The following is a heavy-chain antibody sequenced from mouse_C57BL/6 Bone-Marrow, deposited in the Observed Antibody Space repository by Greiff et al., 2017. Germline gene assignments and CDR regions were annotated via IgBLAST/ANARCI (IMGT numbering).Heavy chain of an antibody. D-gene: IGHD1-1*01. J-gene: IGHJ3*01. V-gene: IGHV14-4*01. CDR1: GFNIKDDY. CDR3: THFYYYGSSPAWFAY. CDR2: LDPENGDT. Sequence: EVQLQQSGAELVRPGASVKLSCTASGFNIKDDYMHWVKQRPEQGLEWIGWLDPENGDTEYASKFQGKATITADTSSNTAYLQLSSLTSEDTAVYYCTHFYYYGSSPAWFAYWGQGTLVTVSA.